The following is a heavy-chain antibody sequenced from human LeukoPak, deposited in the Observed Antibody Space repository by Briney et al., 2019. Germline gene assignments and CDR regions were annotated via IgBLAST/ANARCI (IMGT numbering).Heavy chain of an antibody. J-gene: IGHJ4*02. CDR3: AREEGEWFGELFLPFKY. Sequence: ASVKVSCKTSGYTFITYYIHWLRQAPGQGLEWMGWINPHSGGTNFAQKFQARVTMTRDTSINTAYMELGRLRSDDTAVYYCAREEGEWFGELFLPFKYWGQGTLVTVSS. CDR2: INPHSGGT. D-gene: IGHD3-10*01. V-gene: IGHV1-2*02. CDR1: GYTFITYY.